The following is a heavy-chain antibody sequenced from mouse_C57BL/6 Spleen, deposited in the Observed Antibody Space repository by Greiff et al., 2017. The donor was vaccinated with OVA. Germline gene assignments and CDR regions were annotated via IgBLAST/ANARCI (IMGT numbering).Heavy chain of an antibody. J-gene: IGHJ4*01. CDR1: GYTFTSYW. CDR2: IDPSDSYT. CDR3: ARPLYSSGYGYYYAMDD. V-gene: IGHV1-69*01. Sequence: QVQLQQPGAELVMPGASVKLSCKASGYTFTSYWMHWVKQRPGQGLEWIGEIDPSDSYTNYDQKFKGKSTLTVDKSSSTAYMQLSSLTSEDSAVYYCARPLYSSGYGYYYAMDDWGQGTSVTVSS. D-gene: IGHD3-2*02.